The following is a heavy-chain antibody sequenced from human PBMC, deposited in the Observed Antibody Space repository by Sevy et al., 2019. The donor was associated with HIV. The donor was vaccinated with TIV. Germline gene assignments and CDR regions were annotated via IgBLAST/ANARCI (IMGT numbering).Heavy chain of an antibody. CDR3: ARGYSGSYYRGDAFDI. D-gene: IGHD1-26*01. Sequence: GESLKISCAASGFTVSSNYMSWVRQAPGKGLEWVSVIYSGGSTYYSDSVKGRFTISRDNSKNTLYLQMNSLRAEDTAVYYCARGYSGSYYRGDAFDIWGQGTMVTVSS. V-gene: IGHV3-53*01. CDR2: IYSGGST. CDR1: GFTVSSNY. J-gene: IGHJ3*02.